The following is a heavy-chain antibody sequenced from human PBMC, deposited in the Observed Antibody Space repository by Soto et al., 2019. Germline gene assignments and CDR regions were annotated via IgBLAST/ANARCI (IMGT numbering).Heavy chain of an antibody. J-gene: IGHJ4*02. CDR1: GFSLSTSAVG. V-gene: IGHV2-5*02. Sequence: QITLKESGPTLVKPTQTLTLTCTFSGFSLSTSAVGVGWIRQPPGKALEWLALIYWDDDKRYNPSLKSRLTLTKDTSKNHVVLTMTNMDPVDTATYYCAHSAEVGFGELLSRPFDSWGQGTLVTVSS. CDR2: IYWDDDK. CDR3: AHSAEVGFGELLSRPFDS. D-gene: IGHD3-10*01.